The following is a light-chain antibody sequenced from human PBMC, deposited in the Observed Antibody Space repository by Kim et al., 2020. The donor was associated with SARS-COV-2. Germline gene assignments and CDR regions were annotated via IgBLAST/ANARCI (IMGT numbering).Light chain of an antibody. V-gene: IGKV1-13*02. J-gene: IGKJ3*01. CDR1: QGISNA. Sequence: SVGDRVTITCRTRQGISNALAWYQQKPGKPPKVLIYDASTLEIGVPSRFSGSGSGTDFTLTISSLQPEDFATYYCQHFNSYPPFTFGPGTKVDVK. CDR3: QHFNSYPPFT. CDR2: DAS.